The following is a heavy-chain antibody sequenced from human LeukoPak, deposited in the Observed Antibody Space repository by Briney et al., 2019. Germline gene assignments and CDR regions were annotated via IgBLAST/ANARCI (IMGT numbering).Heavy chain of an antibody. CDR3: ARDRGPSGSYYFDY. V-gene: IGHV1-18*01. Sequence: ASVKVSRKASGYPFTIYGFTWVRQAPGQGLEWMGRISSYNGDTNYAQNLQGRVTMTTDTSTSTAYMELRSLTSDDTAIYYCARDRGPSGSYYFDYWGQGTLVTVSS. CDR2: ISSYNGDT. J-gene: IGHJ4*02. CDR1: GYPFTIYG. D-gene: IGHD1-26*01.